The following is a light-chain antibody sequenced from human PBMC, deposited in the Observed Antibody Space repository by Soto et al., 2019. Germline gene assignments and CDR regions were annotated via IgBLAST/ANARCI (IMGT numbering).Light chain of an antibody. Sequence: EIVLTQSPANLSLSPGERATLSCRASQSVSSYLAWYQQKPGQAPRLLIYDASNRATGIPARFSGSGSGTDFTLTISSLEPKDFAVYYCQQRSNWPGTFGPGTKVDIK. J-gene: IGKJ3*01. CDR3: QQRSNWPGT. V-gene: IGKV3-11*01. CDR2: DAS. CDR1: QSVSSY.